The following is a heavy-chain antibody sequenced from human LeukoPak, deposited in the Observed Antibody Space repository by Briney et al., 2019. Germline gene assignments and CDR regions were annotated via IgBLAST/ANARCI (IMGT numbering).Heavy chain of an antibody. CDR1: GFTFSSYA. CDR3: AKDRVSSGFSYYFDY. Sequence: GGSLRLSCAASGFTFSSYAMSWVRQAPGKGLEWVSAISGSGGSRYYADSVKGRFTISRDNSKNTLYLQMNSLRAEDTAVYYWAKDRVSSGFSYYFDYWGQGTLVTVSS. CDR2: ISGSGGSR. D-gene: IGHD6-19*01. J-gene: IGHJ4*02. V-gene: IGHV3-23*01.